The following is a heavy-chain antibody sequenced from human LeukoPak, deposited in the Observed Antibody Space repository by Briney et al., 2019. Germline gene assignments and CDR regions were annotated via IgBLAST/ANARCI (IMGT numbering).Heavy chain of an antibody. V-gene: IGHV3-74*01. CDR1: GFTFSSYW. D-gene: IGHD2-21*02. J-gene: IGHJ4*01. CDR3: VKELASCGGDCLLD. CDR2: IKSDGSSS. Sequence: GGSLRLSCAASGFTFSSYWMHWVRQAPGKGLVWVSRIKSDGSSSGYADSVKGRFTISRDNAKSTLSVQMNSRRVEDRAVYYCVKELASCGGDCLLDWGQGSLVTVSS.